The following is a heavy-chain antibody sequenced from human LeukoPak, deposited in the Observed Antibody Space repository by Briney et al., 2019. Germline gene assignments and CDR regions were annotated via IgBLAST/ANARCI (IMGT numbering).Heavy chain of an antibody. CDR2: ISRSGSIT. D-gene: IGHD3-10*01. J-gene: IGHJ6*02. Sequence: GGSLRLSCAASGFTFSSCELSWVRQAPTKGLEWVSYISRSGSITYYADSVKGRFTISRDSAKNSLYLQMNSLRAEDTAVYYCARVGYYGSAGSYYYGMDVWGQGTTVTVSS. V-gene: IGHV3-48*03. CDR1: GFTFSSCE. CDR3: ARVGYYGSAGSYYYGMDV.